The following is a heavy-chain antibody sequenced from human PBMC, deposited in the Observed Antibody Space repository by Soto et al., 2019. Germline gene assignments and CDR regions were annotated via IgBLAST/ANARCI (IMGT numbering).Heavy chain of an antibody. J-gene: IGHJ5*02. CDR2: ISAYNGDT. CDR3: ARDPDWLDP. Sequence: ASVKVSCKASGYTFTNHGISWVRQAPGQGLEWMGWISAYNGDTRYAQKVQGRVTMTTDRSTSTAYMELRSLRSDDTAVYYCARDPDWLDPWGQGTLVTVSS. V-gene: IGHV1-18*04. CDR1: GYTFTNHG.